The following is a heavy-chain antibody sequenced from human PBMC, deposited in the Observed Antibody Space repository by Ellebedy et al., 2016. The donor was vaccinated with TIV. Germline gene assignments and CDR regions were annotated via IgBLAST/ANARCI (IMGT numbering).Heavy chain of an antibody. CDR1: GFTFSSYA. Sequence: PGGSLRLSCAASGFTFSSYAMTWVRQAPGKGLEWVSAITGSGGSTYYADSVKGRLTISRDNSKNTLYLQMNSLRAEDTAVYYCARAVQYSSGWFLFVYFDSWGQGTLVTASS. CDR3: ARAVQYSSGWFLFVYFDS. V-gene: IGHV3-23*01. D-gene: IGHD6-19*01. CDR2: ITGSGGST. J-gene: IGHJ4*02.